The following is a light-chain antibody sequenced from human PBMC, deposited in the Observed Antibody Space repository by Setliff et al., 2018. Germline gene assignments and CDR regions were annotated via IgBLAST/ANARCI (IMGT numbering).Light chain of an antibody. CDR2: DNN. CDR1: SSNIGNNY. J-gene: IGLJ2*01. Sequence: KSTISCSGSSSNIGNNYVSWYQQLPGTAPKLLIYDNNKRPSGIPDRFSGSKSGTSATLGITGLQTGDEADYYCGTWDSSLSAGDVVFGGGTKVTVL. CDR3: GTWDSSLSAGDVV. V-gene: IGLV1-51*01.